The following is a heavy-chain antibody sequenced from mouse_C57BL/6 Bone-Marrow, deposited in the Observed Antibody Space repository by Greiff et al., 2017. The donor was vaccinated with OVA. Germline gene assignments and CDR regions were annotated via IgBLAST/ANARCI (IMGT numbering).Heavy chain of an antibody. V-gene: IGHV1-69*01. J-gene: IGHJ2*01. D-gene: IGHD2-5*01. CDR2: IDPSDSYT. CDR1: GYTFTSYW. Sequence: QVQLQQPGTELVKPGASVKLSCKASGYTFTSYWMHWVKQRPGQGLEWIGEIDPSDSYTNYNQKFKGKSTLTVDKSSSTAYMQLSSLTSEDSAVYYCAIDHYSSPFDYWGQGTTLTVSS. CDR3: AIDHYSSPFDY.